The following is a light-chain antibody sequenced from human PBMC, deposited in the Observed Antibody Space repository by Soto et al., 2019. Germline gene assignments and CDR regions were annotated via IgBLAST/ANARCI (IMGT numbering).Light chain of an antibody. V-gene: IGKV1-39*01. CDR1: QTINNY. CDR2: AAS. Sequence: DIQMTQSPSSRSASVGDRVTITCRSGQTINNYLNWYQQKPGKAPNLLISAASSLQSGVSSRFSGSGSGTDFTLTISSLQPDDFVTYYCQQYNTYPWTFGQGTKVDIK. CDR3: QQYNTYPWT. J-gene: IGKJ1*01.